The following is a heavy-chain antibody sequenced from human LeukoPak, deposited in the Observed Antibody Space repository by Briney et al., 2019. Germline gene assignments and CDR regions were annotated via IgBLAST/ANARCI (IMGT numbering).Heavy chain of an antibody. Sequence: GGSLRLSCAASGFTFSSYSMNWVRQAPGKGLEWVSSISSSSSYIYYADSVKGRFTISRDNAKNSLYLQMNSLRAEDTAVYYCATYNRGDYYFDYWGQGTLVTVSS. CDR3: ATYNRGDYYFDY. CDR2: ISSSSSYI. D-gene: IGHD1-14*01. J-gene: IGHJ4*02. V-gene: IGHV3-21*01. CDR1: GFTFSSYS.